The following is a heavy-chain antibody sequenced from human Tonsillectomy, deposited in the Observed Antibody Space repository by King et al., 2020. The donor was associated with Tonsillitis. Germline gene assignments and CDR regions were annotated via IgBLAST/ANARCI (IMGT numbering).Heavy chain of an antibody. D-gene: IGHD6-6*01. V-gene: IGHV1-69*01. J-gene: IGHJ4*02. CDR3: ARAKEHDGIAPLGY. CDR2: IIPIFGTS. Sequence: QLVESGAEVKKPGSSVKVSCKASGGTFSSYAISWVRQDPGQRLEWMGGIIPIFGTSNYAQQFQGRVTITADESTGTAYMELSSLRSEDTAVYYCARAKEHDGIAPLGYWGQGTLVTVSS. CDR1: GGTFSSYA.